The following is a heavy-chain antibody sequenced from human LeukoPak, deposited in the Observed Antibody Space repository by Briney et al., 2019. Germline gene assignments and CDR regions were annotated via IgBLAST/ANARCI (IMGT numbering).Heavy chain of an antibody. CDR2: IYYSGTT. J-gene: IGHJ4*02. V-gene: IGHV4-31*03. CDR3: ARVYCSGGSCYVDY. CDR1: GGSISSGGYH. Sequence: SQTLSLTCTVSGGSISSGGYHWSWIRQHPGKGLEWVGHIYYSGTTYYNPSLKRRVTISIDTSKKQFSLKLSSVTAADTAVYYCARVYCSGGSCYVDYWGQGTLVTVSS. D-gene: IGHD2-15*01.